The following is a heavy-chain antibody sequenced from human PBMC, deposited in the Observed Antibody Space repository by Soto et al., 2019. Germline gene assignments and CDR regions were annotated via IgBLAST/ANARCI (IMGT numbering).Heavy chain of an antibody. D-gene: IGHD2-2*02. CDR3: AKDIVTAAILGSDY. CDR2: MRGSGGSK. Sequence: GGSLRLSCAASGFTFSIYAIRFVRLAPGKGLEWVSSMRGSGGSKYYSDSVEGRFTISSDNSKNTLYLQMNSLSAEDTAVYYCAKDIVTAAILGSDYWGQGT. J-gene: IGHJ4*02. CDR1: GFTFSIYA. V-gene: IGHV3-23*01.